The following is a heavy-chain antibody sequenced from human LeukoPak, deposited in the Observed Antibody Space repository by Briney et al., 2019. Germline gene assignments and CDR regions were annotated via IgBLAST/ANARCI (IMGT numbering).Heavy chain of an antibody. D-gene: IGHD6-13*01. CDR1: GFTFSSYW. Sequence: GGSLRLSCAASGFTFSSYWVSWVRQAPGKGLEWVANIKQDGSEKYYVDSVKGRFTISRDNAKNSLYLQMNSLRVEDTAIYYCVRAGRVATEDWGQGTLVTVSS. CDR2: IKQDGSEK. CDR3: VRAGRVATED. V-gene: IGHV3-7*01. J-gene: IGHJ4*02.